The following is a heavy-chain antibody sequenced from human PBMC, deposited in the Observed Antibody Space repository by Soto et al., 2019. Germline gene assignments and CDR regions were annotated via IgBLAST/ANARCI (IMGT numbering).Heavy chain of an antibody. CDR1: AFTFSSYA. CDR3: PKGRASDFLGFTQDY. V-gene: IGHV3-23*01. CDR2: VSGSGGSS. Sequence: EVQLLESGGGLAQPGGSMSLSCAASAFTFSSYAMRWVRQAAGKGLEWVSAVSGSGGSSYYAESVKGRFTISRDNSNNTQYLQRNSLRAEDTAVYYCPKGRASDFLGFTQDYWGQGTLVTVSS. D-gene: IGHD2-21*02. J-gene: IGHJ4*02.